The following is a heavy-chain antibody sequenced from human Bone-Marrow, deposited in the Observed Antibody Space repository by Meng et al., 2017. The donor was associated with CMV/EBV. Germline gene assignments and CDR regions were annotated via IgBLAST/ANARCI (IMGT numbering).Heavy chain of an antibody. CDR3: AREGHLVVPAAVWFDP. V-gene: IGHV1-2*02. D-gene: IGHD2-2*01. Sequence: ASVKVSCKASGYTFTGYYMHWVRQAPGQGLEWMGWINPNSGGTNYAQKFQGRVTMTRDTSISTAYMELSRLRSDDTAVYYCAREGHLVVPAAVWFDPWGQGTRVTGSS. J-gene: IGHJ5*02. CDR2: INPNSGGT. CDR1: GYTFTGYY.